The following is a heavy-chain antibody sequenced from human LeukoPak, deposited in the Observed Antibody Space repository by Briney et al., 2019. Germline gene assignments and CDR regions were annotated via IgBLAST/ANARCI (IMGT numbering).Heavy chain of an antibody. D-gene: IGHD3-16*01. CDR2: IYYSGST. CDR1: GGSISSYY. J-gene: IGHJ4*02. Sequence: NPSETLSLTCTVSGGSISSYYWSWIRQPPGKGLEWIGYIYYSGSTNYDPSLKSRVTISVDTSKNQFSLKLSSVTAADTAVYYCARAYTGWYYFDYWGQGTLVTVSS. CDR3: ARAYTGWYYFDY. V-gene: IGHV4-59*01.